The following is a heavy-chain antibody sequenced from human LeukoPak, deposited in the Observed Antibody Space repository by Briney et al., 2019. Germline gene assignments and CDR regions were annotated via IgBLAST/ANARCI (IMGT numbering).Heavy chain of an antibody. CDR1: GFTFSSYA. Sequence: GGSLRLSCAASGFTFSSYAMSWVRQAPRKGLEWVSAIIGSGGSTYYADSVKGRFTISRDNSKNTLYLQMNSLRAEDTAVYYCAKYNYYESSGYNWGQGTLVTVSS. V-gene: IGHV3-23*01. CDR2: IIGSGGST. J-gene: IGHJ4*02. D-gene: IGHD3-22*01. CDR3: AKYNYYESSGYN.